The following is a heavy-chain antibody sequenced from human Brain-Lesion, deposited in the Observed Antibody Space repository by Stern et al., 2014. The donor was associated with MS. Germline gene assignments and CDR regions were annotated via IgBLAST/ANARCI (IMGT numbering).Heavy chain of an antibody. CDR2: INRDGSTT. Sequence: EVQLVESGGGLVQPGGSLRLSCAASGFTFSNSWMHWGRQAPGKGLVWVSRINRDGSTTTYADSVKGRFTISRDNAKNTLYLQMSSLRAEDTAVYYCTILSGPYDHWGQGTLVTVSS. J-gene: IGHJ4*02. V-gene: IGHV3-74*02. CDR3: TILSGPYDH. D-gene: IGHD3-10*01. CDR1: GFTFSNSW.